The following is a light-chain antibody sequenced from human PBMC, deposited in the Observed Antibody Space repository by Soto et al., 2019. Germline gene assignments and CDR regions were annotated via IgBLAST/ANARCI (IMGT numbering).Light chain of an antibody. CDR3: CSYAGSSTHV. J-gene: IGLJ1*01. Sequence: QSVLTQPASVSGSPGQSITISCTGTSSDVGSYNLVSWYQQHPGKAPKLMIYEGSKRPSGVSNRFSGSKSGNTASLTISGLQAADEADYYCCSYAGSSTHVFGTGTKLTVL. CDR1: SSDVGSYNL. V-gene: IGLV2-23*01. CDR2: EGS.